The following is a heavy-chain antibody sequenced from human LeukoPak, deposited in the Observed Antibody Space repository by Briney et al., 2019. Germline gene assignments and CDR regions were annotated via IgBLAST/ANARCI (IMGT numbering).Heavy chain of an antibody. CDR1: GYSFTSYW. CDR2: IYPGDSDT. CDR3: ARHRGDILTGYFLDY. Sequence: PGESLKISCKGSGYSFTSYWIGWVRQMPGKGLEWMGIIYPGDSDTRYSPSFQGQVTISADESISTAYLQWSSLKASDTAMYYCARHRGDILTGYFLDYWGQGTLVAVSS. J-gene: IGHJ4*02. D-gene: IGHD3-9*01. V-gene: IGHV5-51*01.